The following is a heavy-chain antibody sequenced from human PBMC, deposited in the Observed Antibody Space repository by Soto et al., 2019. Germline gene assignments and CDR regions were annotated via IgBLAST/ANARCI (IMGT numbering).Heavy chain of an antibody. D-gene: IGHD3-10*01. CDR2: MNPNSGNT. Sequence: QVQLVQSGAEVKKPGASVKVSCKASGYTFTSYDINWVRQATGQGLEWMGWMNPNSGNTGYAQKFQGRVTMTRNTSISTAYMELSSLRSEDTAVYYCARGRYYGSGRGARKVDYWGQGTLVTVSS. J-gene: IGHJ4*02. CDR1: GYTFTSYD. CDR3: ARGRYYGSGRGARKVDY. V-gene: IGHV1-8*01.